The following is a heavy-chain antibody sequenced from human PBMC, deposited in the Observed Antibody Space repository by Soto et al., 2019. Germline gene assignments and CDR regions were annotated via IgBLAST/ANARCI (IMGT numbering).Heavy chain of an antibody. V-gene: IGHV3-30*03. CDR3: SRGTYYPQSSGLHADY. J-gene: IGHJ4*02. Sequence: XGSLRLSCATAGFSFNDYAMYWVRQAPGRGLDWVAIISSDGHHQFYLDNLRGRFTVSRDNSKNTLYLQMNSLRPEDTAVYYCSRGTYYPQSSGLHADYWGPGTVVTVSS. CDR2: ISSDGHHQ. D-gene: IGHD3-22*01. CDR1: GFSFNDYA.